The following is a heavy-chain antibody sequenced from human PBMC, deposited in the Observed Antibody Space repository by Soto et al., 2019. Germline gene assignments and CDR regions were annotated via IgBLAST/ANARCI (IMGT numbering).Heavy chain of an antibody. CDR2: ISYGGSRE. CDR3: AKDRVESGLGEIDY. D-gene: IGHD3-16*01. J-gene: IGHJ4*02. CDR1: GFAFRTSG. Sequence: QVQLVESGGGVIQPGRSLRLSCAASGFAFRTSGMHWVRQAPGKGLQWVAIISYGGSREYYLDSVKGRFTISRDNPKNTLYLQMDSLRAEDTAVYYCAKDRVESGLGEIDYWGQGTLVSVSS. V-gene: IGHV3-30*18.